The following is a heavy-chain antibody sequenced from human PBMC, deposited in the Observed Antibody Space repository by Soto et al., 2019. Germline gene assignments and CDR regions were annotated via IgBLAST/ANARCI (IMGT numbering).Heavy chain of an antibody. V-gene: IGHV1-18*01. CDR3: AREVYYGSASYYYGMDV. Sequence: GASVKVSCKASGYTFTSYGIDWVRQAPGQGLEWLGWISAYDGNTKYAQILQGRVSLTTDTSTNTAYMELRSLRSEDTAVYYCAREVYYGSASYYYGMDVWGQGTTVTLSS. CDR2: ISAYDGNT. J-gene: IGHJ6*02. D-gene: IGHD3-10*01. CDR1: GYTFTSYG.